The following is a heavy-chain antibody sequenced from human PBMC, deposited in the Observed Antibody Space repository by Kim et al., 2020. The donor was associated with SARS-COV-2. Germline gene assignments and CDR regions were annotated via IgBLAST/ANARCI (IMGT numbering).Heavy chain of an antibody. CDR2: INNSGGGT. V-gene: IGHV3-23*01. CDR3: AKLSGCYRSPPDY. Sequence: GGSLRLSCAASGFTFSSYAMNWVRQAPGKGLEWVSTINNSGGGTYYADSVKGRFTISRDNSRSTLHLQMDSLRAEDTAMYYCAKLSGCYRSPPDYWGQGTPVTVSS. D-gene: IGHD3-16*02. CDR1: GFTFSSYA. J-gene: IGHJ4*02.